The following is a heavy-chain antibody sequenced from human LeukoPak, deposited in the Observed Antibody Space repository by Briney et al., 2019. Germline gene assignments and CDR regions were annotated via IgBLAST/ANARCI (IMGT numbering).Heavy chain of an antibody. CDR2: ISAYNGNT. J-gene: IGHJ6*02. V-gene: IGHV1-18*01. CDR3: ATAAIVVVIPPYGMDV. CDR1: GYTFTSYG. D-gene: IGHD3-22*01. Sequence: GASVKVSCKASGYTFTSYGISWVRQAPGQGLEWMGWISAYNGNTNYAQKLQGRVTMTTDTSTSTAYMELSSLRSEDTAVYYCATAAIVVVIPPYGMDVWGQGTTVTVSS.